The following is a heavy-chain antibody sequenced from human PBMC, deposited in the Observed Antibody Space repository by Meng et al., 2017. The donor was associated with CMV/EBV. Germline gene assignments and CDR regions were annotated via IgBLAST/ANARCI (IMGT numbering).Heavy chain of an antibody. Sequence: GGSLRLSCAASGLTFSSYGLHWVRQAPDKGLEWVAFIRYGGSNKYYADSVKGRFTISRDNSKNTLYLQMNSLRAEDTAVYYCAKDKALRSPLIYDPDNWFDPWGQGTLVTVSS. CDR2: IRYGGSNK. J-gene: IGHJ5*02. CDR1: GLTFSSYG. CDR3: AKDKALRSPLIYDPDNWFDP. V-gene: IGHV3-30*02. D-gene: IGHD3-3*01.